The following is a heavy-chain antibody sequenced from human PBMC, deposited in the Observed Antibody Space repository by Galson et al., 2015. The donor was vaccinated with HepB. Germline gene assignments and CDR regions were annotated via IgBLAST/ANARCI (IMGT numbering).Heavy chain of an antibody. D-gene: IGHD4-17*01. CDR1: GGSISSGGYY. CDR3: AREVNDYSVWHGDSRDAFDI. V-gene: IGHV4-31*03. J-gene: IGHJ3*02. CDR2: IYYSGST. Sequence: TLSLTCTVSGGSISSGGYYWSWIRQHPGKGLEWIGYIYYSGSTYYNPSLKSRVTISVDTSKNQFSLKLSSVTAADTAVYYCAREVNDYSVWHGDSRDAFDIWGQGTMVTVSS.